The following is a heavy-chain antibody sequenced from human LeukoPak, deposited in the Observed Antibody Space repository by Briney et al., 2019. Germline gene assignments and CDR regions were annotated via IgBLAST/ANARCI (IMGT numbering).Heavy chain of an antibody. CDR1: GFTFSSYS. Sequence: GGSLRLSCAASGFTFSSYSVNWVRQAPGKGLEWVSSISSSSSYTYYADSVKGRFTISRDNAKNSLYLQMNSLRAEDTAVYYCARAGPSSGWDFGYWGQGTLVTVSS. D-gene: IGHD6-19*01. V-gene: IGHV3-21*01. CDR3: ARAGPSSGWDFGY. J-gene: IGHJ4*02. CDR2: ISSSSSYT.